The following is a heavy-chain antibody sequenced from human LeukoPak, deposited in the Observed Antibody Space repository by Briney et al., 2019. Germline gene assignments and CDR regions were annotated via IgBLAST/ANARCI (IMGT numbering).Heavy chain of an antibody. V-gene: IGHV3-21*01. CDR2: ITSSSSYI. CDR1: GFTFSSYN. J-gene: IGHJ3*02. Sequence: GGSLRLSCAASGFTFSSYNMNWVRQAPGKGLEWVSSITSSSSYIYYADSVKGRFTISRDNAKNSLYLQINSLRAEDTAVYYCAKDGPQPTVTTVWDAFDIWGQGTMVTVSS. CDR3: AKDGPQPTVTTVWDAFDI. D-gene: IGHD4-17*01.